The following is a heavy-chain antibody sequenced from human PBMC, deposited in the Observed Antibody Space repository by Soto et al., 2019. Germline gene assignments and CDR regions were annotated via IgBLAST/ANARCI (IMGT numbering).Heavy chain of an antibody. J-gene: IGHJ4*02. Sequence: ESGGGLVKPGGSLRLSCAASGFGFTNSWMNWVRQAPGKGLEWVGRIKSKNDGGTTDYAAPVQGRFTISRDDSKTTIYLQMNRLKTEDTAVYYCTSAGQYCTSTTCKAYWGQGTPVTVSS. CDR3: TSAGQYCTSTTCKAY. CDR1: GFGFTNSW. CDR2: IKSKNDGGTT. D-gene: IGHD2-2*01. V-gene: IGHV3-15*07.